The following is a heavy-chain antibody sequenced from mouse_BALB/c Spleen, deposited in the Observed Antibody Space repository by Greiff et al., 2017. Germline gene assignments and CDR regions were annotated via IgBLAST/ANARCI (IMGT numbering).Heavy chain of an antibody. Sequence: VQLQQSGPELVKPGASVKISCKASGYTFTDYNMHWVKQSHGKSLEWIGYIYPYNGGTGYNQKFKSKATLTVDNSSSTAYMELRSLTSEDSAVYYCARSYGNFYFDYWGQGTTLTVSS. CDR1: GYTFTDYN. V-gene: IGHV1S29*02. CDR3: ARSYGNFYFDY. J-gene: IGHJ2*01. D-gene: IGHD2-10*02. CDR2: IYPYNGGT.